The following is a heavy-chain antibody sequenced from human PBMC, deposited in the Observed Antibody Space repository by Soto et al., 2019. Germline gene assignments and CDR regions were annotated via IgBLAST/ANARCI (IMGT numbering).Heavy chain of an antibody. CDR2: ISAYNGDT. V-gene: IGHV1-18*04. CDR1: GYTFTNYG. J-gene: IGHJ5*02. CDR3: ARDSIGTETPAWLDT. Sequence: QVQLVQSGAEVKKPGASVKVSCKASGYTFTNYGISWVRQAPGQGLEWMGWISAYNGDTHYAQKVQGRVTMTTDTSARTGYLELRSMRADDTAMYYCARDSIGTETPAWLDTWGQGTLVTVSS.